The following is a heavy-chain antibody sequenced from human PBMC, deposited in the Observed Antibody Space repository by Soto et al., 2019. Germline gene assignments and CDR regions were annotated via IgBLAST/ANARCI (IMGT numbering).Heavy chain of an antibody. J-gene: IGHJ4*02. CDR3: ARQIYDSDTGPNFQYYFDS. V-gene: IGHV5-10-1*01. Sequence: GQYLKISCKGSGYSFAGYWITWVRKKPGKGLEWMGRIDPSDSQTYYSPSFRGHVTISVTKSITTVFLQWSSLRASDTAMYYCARQIYDSDTGPNFQYYFDSWGQGTPVTVSS. CDR1: GYSFAGYW. D-gene: IGHD3-22*01. CDR2: IDPSDSQT.